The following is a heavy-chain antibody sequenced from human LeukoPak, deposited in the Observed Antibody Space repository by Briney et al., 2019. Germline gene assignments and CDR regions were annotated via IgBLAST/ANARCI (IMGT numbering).Heavy chain of an antibody. D-gene: IGHD3-10*01. CDR2: IYYSGST. CDR1: GGSISSSSYY. Sequence: SETLSLTCTVSGGSISSSSYYWGWIRQPPGKGLEWIGSIYYSGSTYYNPSLKSRVTISVDTSKNQFSLKLSSVTAADTAVYYCARQRITMVRGVWSWFDPWGQGTLVTVSS. V-gene: IGHV4-39*01. J-gene: IGHJ5*02. CDR3: ARQRITMVRGVWSWFDP.